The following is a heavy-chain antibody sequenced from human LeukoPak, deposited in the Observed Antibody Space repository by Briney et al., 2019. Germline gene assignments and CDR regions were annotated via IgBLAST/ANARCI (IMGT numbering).Heavy chain of an antibody. D-gene: IGHD2-15*01. CDR3: ARSHKNKYGSGGSWCVYFFDY. CDR2: IYSAGST. J-gene: IGHJ4*02. V-gene: IGHV3-53*01. Sequence: GGSLRLSRAASVFTVSSNYMSRVSDAPRKGLERVSVIYSAGSTYYADSVKGRVTTSRDNIQNTLYLHMYSPRAEDTALYYIARSHKNKYGSGGSWCVYFFDYGGEGTLVTVS. CDR1: VFTVSSNY.